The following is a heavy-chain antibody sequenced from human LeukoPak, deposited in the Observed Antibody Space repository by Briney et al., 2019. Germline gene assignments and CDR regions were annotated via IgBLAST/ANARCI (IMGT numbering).Heavy chain of an antibody. V-gene: IGHV1-2*02. CDR3: AKDVHGWVGATTYAFDI. CDR1: GYTFTSYA. Sequence: ASVKVSCKASGYTFTSYAMNWVRQAPGQGLEWMGWINPNSGGTNYAQKFQGRVTMTRDTSISTAYMELSRLRSDDTAVYYCAKDVHGWVGATTYAFDIWGQGTMVTVSS. J-gene: IGHJ3*02. CDR2: INPNSGGT. D-gene: IGHD1-26*01.